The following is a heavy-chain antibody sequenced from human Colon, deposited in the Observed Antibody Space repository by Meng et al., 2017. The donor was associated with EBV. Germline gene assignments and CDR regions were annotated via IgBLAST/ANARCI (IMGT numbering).Heavy chain of an antibody. J-gene: IGHJ4*02. CDR3: GTLKYTSGFYGPAY. CDR2: ISTNTGNP. Sequence: QVQLVQSGCELKKPGASVKVSCKASGYTFTRYPMNWVRQASGQGLEWMGWISTNTGNPTYAQGFTGRFVFSVDTSVSTAYLQISSLKAEDTAVYYCGTLKYTSGFYGPAYWGQGALVTVSS. D-gene: IGHD6-19*01. CDR1: GYTFTRYP. V-gene: IGHV7-4-1*02.